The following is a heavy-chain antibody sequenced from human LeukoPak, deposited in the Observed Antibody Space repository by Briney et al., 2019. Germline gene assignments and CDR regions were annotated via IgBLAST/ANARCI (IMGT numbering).Heavy chain of an antibody. J-gene: IGHJ4*02. CDR2: IYYSGST. CDR3: ARSNIDFWSGYIDY. CDR1: CGSISSGGYY. Sequence: SETLSLTCTASCGSISSGGYYWSWIRQHPGKGLEWIGYIYYSGSTYYNPSLKSRVTISVDTSKNQFSLKLSSVNAADTAVYYCARSNIDFWSGYIDYWGQGTLVTVSS. V-gene: IGHV4-31*03. D-gene: IGHD3-3*01.